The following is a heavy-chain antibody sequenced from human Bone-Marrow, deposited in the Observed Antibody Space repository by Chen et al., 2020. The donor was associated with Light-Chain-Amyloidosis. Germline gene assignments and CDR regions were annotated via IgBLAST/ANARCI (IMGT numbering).Heavy chain of an antibody. D-gene: IGHD6-19*01. V-gene: IGHV4-39*02. CDR1: YGSINSGDYY. Sequence: QLQLQESGPGLVEPSETLSLTCTVPYGSINSGDYYWGWLRQSPGKGLEWIGSIYYSGAAFYNPSLRSRVTISLDTSKNLLSLRLTSVTAADTAVYYCSIRIAVPGANEETWGQGTLVTVSS. J-gene: IGHJ5*02. CDR2: IYYSGAA. CDR3: SIRIAVPGANEET.